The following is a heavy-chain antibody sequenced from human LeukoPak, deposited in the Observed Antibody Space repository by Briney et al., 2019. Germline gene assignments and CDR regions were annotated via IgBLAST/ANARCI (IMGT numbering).Heavy chain of an antibody. Sequence: GGSLRLSCAASGFTFSSYWMSWVRQAPGKGLEWVANIKQDGSEKYYVDSVKGRFTISRDNSKNTLYLQMNSLRAEDTAVYYCARDPNSSGWYIYYMDVWGKGTTVTVSS. V-gene: IGHV3-7*01. D-gene: IGHD6-19*01. CDR1: GFTFSSYW. CDR2: IKQDGSEK. CDR3: ARDPNSSGWYIYYMDV. J-gene: IGHJ6*03.